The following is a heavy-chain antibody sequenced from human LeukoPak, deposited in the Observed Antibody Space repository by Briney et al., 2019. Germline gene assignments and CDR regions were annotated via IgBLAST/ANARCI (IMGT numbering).Heavy chain of an antibody. CDR2: IYSGGST. J-gene: IGHJ4*02. CDR3: ARAEYDILTGYYFDY. D-gene: IGHD3-9*01. Sequence: PGGSLRLSCAASGFTVSSNYMSWVRQAPGKGLEWVSVIYSGGSTYYADSVKGRFTISRDNSKNTLYLQMNSLRAEDTAVYYCARAEYDILTGYYFDYWGQGTLVTVSS. V-gene: IGHV3-53*01. CDR1: GFTVSSNY.